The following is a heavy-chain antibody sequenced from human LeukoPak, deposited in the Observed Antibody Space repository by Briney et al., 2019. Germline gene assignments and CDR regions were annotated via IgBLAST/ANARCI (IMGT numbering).Heavy chain of an antibody. CDR2: ISSSSYI. J-gene: IGHJ4*02. D-gene: IGHD5-24*01. V-gene: IGHV3-21*01. Sequence: GGSLRLSCAASGFTFSSYSMNWVRQAPGKGLEWVSSISSSSYIYYADSVKGRFTISRDNAKNSLYLQMNSLRAEDTAVYYCARRNGDGYNFDYWGQGTLVTVSS. CDR1: GFTFSSYS. CDR3: ARRNGDGYNFDY.